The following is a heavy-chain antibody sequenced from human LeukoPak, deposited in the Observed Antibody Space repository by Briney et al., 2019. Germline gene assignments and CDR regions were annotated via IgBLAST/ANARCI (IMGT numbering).Heavy chain of an antibody. CDR3: ARSPYYYDSSGSVYMDV. CDR1: GYSISSGYY. V-gene: IGHV4-38-2*02. J-gene: IGHJ6*03. D-gene: IGHD3-22*01. CDR2: IYHSGST. Sequence: SETLSLTCTVSGYSISSGYYWGWIRQPPGKGLEWIGSIYHSGSTYYNPSLKSRVTISVDTSKNQFSLKLSSVTAADTAVYYCARSPYYYDSSGSVYMDVWGKGTTVTVSS.